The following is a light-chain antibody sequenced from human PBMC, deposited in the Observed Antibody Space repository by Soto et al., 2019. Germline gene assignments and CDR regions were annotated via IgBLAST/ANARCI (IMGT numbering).Light chain of an antibody. CDR2: DAS. V-gene: IGKV3-11*01. CDR3: QQYNNWPRT. J-gene: IGKJ1*01. Sequence: EIVLTQSPATLSLSPGERATLSCRASESVTNYLAWYQQKPGQAPRLLIYDASNRATGIPARFSGSGSGADFTLTIRSLQSQDVAVYYCQQYNNWPRTFGQGTKVDIK. CDR1: ESVTNY.